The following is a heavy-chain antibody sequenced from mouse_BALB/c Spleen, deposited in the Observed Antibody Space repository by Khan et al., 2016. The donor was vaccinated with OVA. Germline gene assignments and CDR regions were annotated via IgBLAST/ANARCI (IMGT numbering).Heavy chain of an antibody. CDR1: GFNIKDYY. D-gene: IGHD2-3*01. J-gene: IGHJ3*01. CDR3: TRDGYSPWFAN. CDR2: IDPENGNT. V-gene: IGHV14-1*02. Sequence: VQLKQSGAELVRPGALVKLSCKASGFNIKDYYIHWVKQRPEQGLEWIGWIDPENGNTIYDPKFQGKATITADTSSNTAYLQLSSLTSEDTAVYYCTRDGYSPWFANWGQGTLVTVSA.